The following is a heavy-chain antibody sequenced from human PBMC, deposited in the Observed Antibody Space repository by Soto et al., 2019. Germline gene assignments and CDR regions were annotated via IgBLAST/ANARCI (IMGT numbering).Heavy chain of an antibody. V-gene: IGHV5-51*01. CDR1: GYSFTSYW. D-gene: IGHD3-22*01. J-gene: IGHJ4*02. Sequence: AAESLKISCNGSGYSFTSYWIGWVRQMPGKGLEWMGIIYPGDSDTRYSPSFQGQVTISADKSISTAYLQWSSLKASDTAMYYCARSPPYYYDSSGYPTPFDYWGQGTLVTVSS. CDR3: ARSPPYYYDSSGYPTPFDY. CDR2: IYPGDSDT.